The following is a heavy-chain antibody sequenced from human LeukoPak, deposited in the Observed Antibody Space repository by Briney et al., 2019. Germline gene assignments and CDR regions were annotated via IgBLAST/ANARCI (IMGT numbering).Heavy chain of an antibody. J-gene: IGHJ4*02. Sequence: GGSLRLSCAASGFTFSNAWMSWVRQAPGKGLEWVGRIKSKTDGGTTDYAAPVKGRFTISRDDSKNTLYLQMNSLKTEDTAVYYCTKEAYYGLDLDYWGQGTLVTVSS. CDR1: GFTFSNAW. V-gene: IGHV3-15*01. CDR2: IKSKTDGGTT. D-gene: IGHD4-17*01. CDR3: TKEAYYGLDLDY.